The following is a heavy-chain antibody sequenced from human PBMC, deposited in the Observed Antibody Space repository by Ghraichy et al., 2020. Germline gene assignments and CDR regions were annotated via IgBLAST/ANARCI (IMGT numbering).Heavy chain of an antibody. J-gene: IGHJ6*02. D-gene: IGHD3-3*01. V-gene: IGHV1-18*04. Sequence: ASVKVSCKASGYTFTSYGFSWVRQAPGQGLEWMGWISAYNGNTNYVQKLQGRVTMTTDTSTSTAYMELRSLRSDDTAVYYCGRVFRSGYYNYYYYGLDVWGQGTTVTVSS. CDR1: GYTFTSYG. CDR2: ISAYNGNT. CDR3: GRVFRSGYYNYYYYGLDV.